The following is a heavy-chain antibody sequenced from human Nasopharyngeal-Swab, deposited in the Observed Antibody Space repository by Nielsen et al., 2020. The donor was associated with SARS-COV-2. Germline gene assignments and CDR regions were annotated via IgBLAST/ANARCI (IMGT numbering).Heavy chain of an antibody. D-gene: IGHD6-6*01. CDR2: ISSSSSYI. CDR1: GFTFSSYS. Sequence: GESLQISCAASGFTFSSYSMNWVRQAPGKGREWVSSISSSSSYIYYADSVKGRFTISRDNAKNSLYLQMNSLRAEDTAVYYCASHPASSSSVYYYYGMDVWGQGTTVTVSS. J-gene: IGHJ6*02. CDR3: ASHPASSSSVYYYYGMDV. V-gene: IGHV3-21*01.